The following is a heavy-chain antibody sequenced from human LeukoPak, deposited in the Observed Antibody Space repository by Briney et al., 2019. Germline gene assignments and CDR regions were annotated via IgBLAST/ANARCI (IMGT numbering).Heavy chain of an antibody. CDR1: GVSISSSSFY. Sequence: SSETLSLTCTVSGVSISSSSFYWGWVRQPPGKGLEWIGNIYYSGSTYYNPSLKSRVTISVDTSKNQFSLKLSSVIAADTAVYYCARHKGYTYGYGDYWGQGTLVTVSS. CDR3: ARHKGYTYGYGDY. J-gene: IGHJ4*02. V-gene: IGHV4-39*01. D-gene: IGHD5-18*01. CDR2: IYYSGST.